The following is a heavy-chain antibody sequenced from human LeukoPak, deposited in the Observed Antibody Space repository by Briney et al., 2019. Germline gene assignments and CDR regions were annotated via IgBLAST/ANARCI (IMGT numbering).Heavy chain of an antibody. CDR1: GGSISRYY. D-gene: IGHD5-12*01. J-gene: IGHJ4*02. CDR2: IYTSGST. V-gene: IGHV4-4*07. CDR3: ARRWLRSGFFDY. Sequence: SETLSLTCTVSGGSISRYYWSWIRQPAGKGLEWIGRIYTSGSTNYNPSLKSRVTISVDTSKNQFSLKLSSVTAADTAVYYCARRWLRSGFFDYWGQGTLVTVSS.